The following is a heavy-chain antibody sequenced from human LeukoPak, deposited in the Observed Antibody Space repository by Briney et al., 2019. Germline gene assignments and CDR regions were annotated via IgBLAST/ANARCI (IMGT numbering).Heavy chain of an antibody. CDR1: GFTLRSYA. V-gene: IGHV3-30-3*01. Sequence: TGGSLILSCAVSGFTLRSYAIHWVRQAPGKGLQWVAFISYDAAVKYYADSVRGRFTVSRDNSKNTLSLQMNSLRPEDTAVYYCARDFSTWYSIDYWGRGTLVIVSS. CDR2: ISYDAAVK. J-gene: IGHJ4*02. D-gene: IGHD2-15*01. CDR3: ARDFSTWYSIDY.